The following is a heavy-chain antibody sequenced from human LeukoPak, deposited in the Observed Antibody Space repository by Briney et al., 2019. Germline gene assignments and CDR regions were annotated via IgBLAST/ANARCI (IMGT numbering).Heavy chain of an antibody. CDR1: GYTFTGYG. CDR2: ISAYNGNT. J-gene: IGHJ6*03. V-gene: IGHV1-18*01. D-gene: IGHD6-13*01. CDR3: ARGYSSTLGYYYMDV. Sequence: GASVKVSCKASGYTFTGYGISWVRQAPGQGLEWMGWISAYNGNTNYAQKLQGRVTMTTDTSTSTAYMELRSLRSDDTAVYYCARGYSSTLGYYYMDVWGKGTTVTVSS.